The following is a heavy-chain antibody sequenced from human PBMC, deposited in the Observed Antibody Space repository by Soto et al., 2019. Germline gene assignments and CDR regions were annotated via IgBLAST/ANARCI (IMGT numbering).Heavy chain of an antibody. CDR1: GFTFSSYA. CDR2: ISGSGGST. V-gene: IGHV3-23*01. J-gene: IGHJ4*02. D-gene: IGHD3-22*01. CDR3: AKDLPLDYYDGSGYDFDY. Sequence: GGSLRLSCAASGFTFSSYAMSWVRQAPGKGLEWVSAISGSGGSTYYADSVKGRFTISRDNSKNTLYLQMNSLRAEDTAVYYCAKDLPLDYYDGSGYDFDYWGQGTLVTVSS.